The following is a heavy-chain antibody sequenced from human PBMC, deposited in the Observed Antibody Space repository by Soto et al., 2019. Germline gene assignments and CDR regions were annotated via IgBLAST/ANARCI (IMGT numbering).Heavy chain of an antibody. CDR2: ISSSSSYI. CDR3: ARDSIVALYYYYYYGMDV. CDR1: GFTFSSYS. J-gene: IGHJ6*02. Sequence: GGSLRLSCAASGFTFSSYSMNWVRQAPGKGLEWVSSISSSSSYIYYADSVKGRFTISRDNAKNSLYLQMNSLRAEDTAVYYCARDSIVALYYYYYYGMDVWGQGTTVTVSS. V-gene: IGHV3-21*01. D-gene: IGHD1-26*01.